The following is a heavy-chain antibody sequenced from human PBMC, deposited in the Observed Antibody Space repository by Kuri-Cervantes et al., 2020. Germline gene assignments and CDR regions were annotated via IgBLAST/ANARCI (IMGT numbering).Heavy chain of an antibody. V-gene: IGHV1-3*01. CDR3: ATNLGYCGGDCPQD. CDR1: GYTFTSYA. D-gene: IGHD2-21*02. J-gene: IGHJ4*02. Sequence: ASVKVSCKASGYTFTSYAMHWVRQAPGQRLEWMGWINAGNGNTKYSQKFQGRVTITRDTSASTAYMELSSLRSEDTAVYYCATNLGYCGGDCPQDWGQGTLVTVSS. CDR2: INAGNGNT.